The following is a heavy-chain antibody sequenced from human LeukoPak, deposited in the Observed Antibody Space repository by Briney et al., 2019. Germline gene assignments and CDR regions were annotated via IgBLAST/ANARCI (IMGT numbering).Heavy chain of an antibody. V-gene: IGHV1-18*04. J-gene: IGHJ6*04. Sequence: ASVKVSCKASGYTFTSYGISWVRQAPGQGLEWMGWISAYNGNTNYAQKLLGRVTMTTDTSTSTAYMELRSLRSDDTAVYYCARDYYGSGSWEYYYYGMDVWGKGTTVTVSS. CDR2: ISAYNGNT. CDR3: ARDYYGSGSWEYYYYGMDV. CDR1: GYTFTSYG. D-gene: IGHD3-10*01.